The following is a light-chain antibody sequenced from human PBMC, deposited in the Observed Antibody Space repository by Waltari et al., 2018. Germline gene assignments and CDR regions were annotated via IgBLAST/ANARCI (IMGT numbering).Light chain of an antibody. V-gene: IGKV3-20*01. CDR3: QNHVRLPAK. CDR1: TSVGKY. Sequence: EVVFTQSPGTLSLSSGERAPLSCRASTSVGKYLAWYQQRPGQARRRLIYAASTRATGIPDRFSGHGSGTDFSLPSSRRGPEDFAVYSCQNHVRLPAKFGQGTKVEIK. J-gene: IGKJ1*01. CDR2: AAS.